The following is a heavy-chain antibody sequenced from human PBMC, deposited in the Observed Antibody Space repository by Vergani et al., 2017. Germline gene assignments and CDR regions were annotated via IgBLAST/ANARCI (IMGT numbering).Heavy chain of an antibody. CDR3: ARAVFTKLLSSSWYFDY. CDR1: GYTFTGYY. Sequence: QVQLVQSGAEVKKPGASVKVSCKASGYTFTGYYMHWVRQAPGQGLEWMGWINPNSGGTNYAQKFQGRVTMTRDTSISTAYMGLSRLRSDDTAVYYCARAVFTKLLSSSWYFDYWGQGTLVTVSS. D-gene: IGHD6-13*01. CDR2: INPNSGGT. J-gene: IGHJ4*02. V-gene: IGHV1-2*02.